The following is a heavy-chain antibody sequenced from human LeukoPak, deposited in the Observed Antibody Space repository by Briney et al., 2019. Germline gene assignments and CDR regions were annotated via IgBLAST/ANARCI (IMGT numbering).Heavy chain of an antibody. CDR3: ARGKTWIQLWFSEEEPAWAAFDI. Sequence: GGALRLSCAASGFTFSSYSMNWVRQAPGKGLEWVASISSSSSYIYYAGSVKGRFTISRDNAKNSLYLQMNRLRGEDTAVYYCARGKTWIQLWFSEEEPAWAAFDIWGQGTMVTVSS. CDR2: ISSSSSYI. CDR1: GFTFSSYS. V-gene: IGHV3-21*01. D-gene: IGHD5-18*01. J-gene: IGHJ3*02.